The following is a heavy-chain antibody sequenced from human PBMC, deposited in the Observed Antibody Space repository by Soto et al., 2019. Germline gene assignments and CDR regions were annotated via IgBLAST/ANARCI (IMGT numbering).Heavy chain of an antibody. Sequence: ASVKVSCKASGYTFTSYYMHWVRQAPGQGLEWMGIINPSGGSTSYAQKFQGRVTMTRDTSTSTVYMELSSLRSEDTAVYYCARAREIAARPYYFDYWGQGTLVTVSS. D-gene: IGHD6-6*01. CDR2: INPSGGST. CDR1: GYTFTSYY. J-gene: IGHJ4*02. V-gene: IGHV1-46*03. CDR3: ARAREIAARPYYFDY.